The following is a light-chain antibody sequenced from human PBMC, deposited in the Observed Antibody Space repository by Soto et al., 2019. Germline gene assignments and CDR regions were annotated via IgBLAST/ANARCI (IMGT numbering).Light chain of an antibody. CDR2: KAS. J-gene: IGKJ1*01. Sequence: DIQMTQSPSTLSASVGDRVTITRRASQSLNSWLAWYQHKPGKAPKLLIHKASILASGVPSRFSGSDPGAEFTLTISSLQPDDFATYYCQHYIGYSGMFGQGTKVDIK. CDR3: QHYIGYSGM. V-gene: IGKV1-5*03. CDR1: QSLNSW.